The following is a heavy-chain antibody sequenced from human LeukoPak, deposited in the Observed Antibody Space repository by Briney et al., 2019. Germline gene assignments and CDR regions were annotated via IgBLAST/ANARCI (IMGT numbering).Heavy chain of an antibody. Sequence: GGSLRLSCAASGFTFSNYWMSWVRQAPGKGLEWVSYISSSGSTIYYADSVKGRFTISRDNSKNTLYLQMNSLRAEDTAVYYCAELGITMIGGVWGKGTTVTISS. J-gene: IGHJ6*04. V-gene: IGHV3-48*01. D-gene: IGHD3-10*02. CDR1: GFTFSNYW. CDR3: AELGITMIGGV. CDR2: ISSSGSTI.